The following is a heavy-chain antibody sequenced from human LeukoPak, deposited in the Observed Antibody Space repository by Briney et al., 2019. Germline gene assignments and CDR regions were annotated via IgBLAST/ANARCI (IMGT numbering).Heavy chain of an antibody. J-gene: IGHJ4*02. D-gene: IGHD3-16*01. CDR1: GYTFTNYD. Sequence: GDSVKVSCKASGYTFTNYDINWVRQAAGQGLEWMGWMNPNSGDTGYVEKFQGRVTMTRDTSMNTAYMELSSLRSEDTAVYYCTRTGFGGGVHFDYWGQGTPVIVSS. CDR2: MNPNSGDT. CDR3: TRTGFGGGVHFDY. V-gene: IGHV1-8*01.